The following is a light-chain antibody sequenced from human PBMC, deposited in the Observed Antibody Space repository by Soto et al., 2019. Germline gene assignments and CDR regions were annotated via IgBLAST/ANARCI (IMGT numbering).Light chain of an antibody. V-gene: IGKV3-20*01. Sequence: EIVLTQSPGTLSLSPGERATLSCRASQTINRRYLGWYQQKPGQSPRLLIYGASSRATGIPDRFSASGSGTDFTLTISRMATANSALYYCQQYRNSPYTFGQGTKVDIK. CDR3: QQYRNSPYT. CDR2: GAS. J-gene: IGKJ2*01. CDR1: QTINRRY.